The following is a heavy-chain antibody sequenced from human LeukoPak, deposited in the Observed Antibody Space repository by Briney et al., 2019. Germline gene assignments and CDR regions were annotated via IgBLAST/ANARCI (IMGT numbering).Heavy chain of an antibody. D-gene: IGHD1-7*01. Sequence: KPSETLSLTCAVYGGSFSGYYWSWIRQPPGKGLEWIGEINHSGSTNYNPSLKSRVTISVDTSKNQFSLKLSSVTAADTAVYYCARRPPSAGTTIRRPYYFDYWGQGTLVTVSS. CDR3: ARRPPSAGTTIRRPYYFDY. CDR2: INHSGST. V-gene: IGHV4-34*01. CDR1: GGSFSGYY. J-gene: IGHJ4*02.